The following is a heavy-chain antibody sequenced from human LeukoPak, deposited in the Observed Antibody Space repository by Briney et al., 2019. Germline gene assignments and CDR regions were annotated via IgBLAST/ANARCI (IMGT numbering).Heavy chain of an antibody. CDR2: IYYSGST. CDR1: GGSISSSGYY. J-gene: IGHJ5*02. CDR3: ARLDYDFWSGYYNWFDP. V-gene: IGHV4-39*07. D-gene: IGHD3-3*01. Sequence: SETLSLTCTVSGGSISSSGYYWGWIRQPPGKGLEWIGNIYYSGSTYYNPSLKSRVTISVDTSKNQFSLKLSSVTAADTAVYYCARLDYDFWSGYYNWFDPRGQGTLVTVSS.